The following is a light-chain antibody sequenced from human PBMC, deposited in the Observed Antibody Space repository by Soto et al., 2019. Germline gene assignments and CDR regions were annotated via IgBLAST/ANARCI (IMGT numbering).Light chain of an antibody. CDR3: ASWDDRLGAVI. J-gene: IGLJ2*01. V-gene: IGLV1-47*02. CDR2: SNN. CDR1: SSNIGGTNY. Sequence: QSVLTQPPSASGTPGQKVFISCSGSSSNIGGTNYAYWYQQLPGAAPKLLMHSNNLRPSGVPERISGSKFGTAASLAISGLRSEDEAVYYCASWDDRLGAVIFGGGTKPTVL.